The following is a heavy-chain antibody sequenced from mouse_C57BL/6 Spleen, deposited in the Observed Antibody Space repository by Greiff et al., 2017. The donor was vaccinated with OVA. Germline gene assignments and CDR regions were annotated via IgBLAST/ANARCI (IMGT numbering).Heavy chain of an antibody. CDR1: GYTFTDYY. V-gene: IGHV1-19*01. CDR2: INPYNGGT. J-gene: IGHJ3*01. Sequence: VQLQQSGPVLVKPGASVKMSCKASGYTFTDYYMNWVKQSHGKSLEWIGVINPYNGGTSYNQKFKGKATLTVDKSSSTAYMELNSLTSEDSAVYYCARDGSFWFAYWGQGTLVTVSA. CDR3: ARDGSFWFAY. D-gene: IGHD1-1*01.